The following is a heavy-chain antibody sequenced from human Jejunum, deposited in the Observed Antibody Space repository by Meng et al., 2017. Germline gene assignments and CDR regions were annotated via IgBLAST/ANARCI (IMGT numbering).Heavy chain of an antibody. CDR3: ATTKGAGYSSAMGGVDY. V-gene: IGHV4-38-2*02. CDR2: VYQSGST. D-gene: IGHD6-19*01. CDR1: GYSVSSGYF. Sequence: SETLSLTCSVSGYSVSSGYFWGWIRQPPGKGLEYIASVYQSGSTFYNPSLRSRVTISLDTSKNQFSLKLSSVTAADTAVYYCATTKGAGYSSAMGGVDYWGQGKLVNVSS. J-gene: IGHJ4*02.